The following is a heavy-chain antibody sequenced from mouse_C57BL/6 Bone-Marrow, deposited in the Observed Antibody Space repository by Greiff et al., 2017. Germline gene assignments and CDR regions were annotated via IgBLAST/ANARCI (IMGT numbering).Heavy chain of an antibody. CDR3: ARGYDYDRDY. CDR1: GYTFSDYD. J-gene: IGHJ3*01. D-gene: IGHD2-4*01. V-gene: IGHV1-31*01. CDR2: INPCSGAI. Sequence: EVKLKASGAELVKPGASVKLSCTASGYTFSDYDMHWVSQTPEKSLDWIAYINPCSGAINYAQKFKGQDTLTGDKSTNTVYLQLRRLTSEDTAVYYWARGYDYDRDYWGQGTLVTVSA.